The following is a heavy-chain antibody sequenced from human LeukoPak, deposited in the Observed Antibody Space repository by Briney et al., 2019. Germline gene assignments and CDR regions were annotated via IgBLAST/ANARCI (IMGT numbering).Heavy chain of an antibody. J-gene: IGHJ4*02. CDR3: AKDQSAAAYYYGPGSLDY. D-gene: IGHD3-10*01. CDR1: GFTFSSYG. V-gene: IGHV3-30*18. CDR2: ISYDGSNK. Sequence: GGSLRLSCAASGFTFSSYGMHWVRQAPGKGLEWVAVISYDGSNKYCADSVKGRFTISRDSSKNTLYLQMNSLRAEDTAVYYCAKDQSAAAYYYGPGSLDYWGQGTLVTVSS.